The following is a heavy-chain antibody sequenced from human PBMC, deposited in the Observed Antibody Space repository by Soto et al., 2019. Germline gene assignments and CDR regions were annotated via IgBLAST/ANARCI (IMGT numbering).Heavy chain of an antibody. V-gene: IGHV4-59*08. CDR2: IYYSGST. J-gene: IGHJ6*03. D-gene: IGHD2-2*01. CDR3: ARRGPAARSKYYYYSYLDV. Sequence: PSETLSLTCTVSGGSISSYYWSWIRQPPGKGLEWIGYIYYSGSTNYNPSLKSRVTISVDTSKNQFSLKLSSVTAADTAVYYCARRGPAARSKYYYYSYLDVWGKGTTVTVSS. CDR1: GGSISSYY.